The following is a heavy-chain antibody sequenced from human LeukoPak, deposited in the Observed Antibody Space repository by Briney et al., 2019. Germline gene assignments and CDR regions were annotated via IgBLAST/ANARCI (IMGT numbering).Heavy chain of an antibody. CDR3: ARAPGGGRRDAFDI. Sequence: SQTLSLTCAVYGGSFSGYYWSSIRQPPGKGLEWIGEINHSGSTNYNPSLKSRVTISVDTSKNQFSLKLSSVTAADTAVYYCARAPGGGRRDAFDIWGQGTMVTVSS. CDR1: GGSFSGYY. J-gene: IGHJ3*02. V-gene: IGHV4-34*01. D-gene: IGHD1-26*01. CDR2: INHSGST.